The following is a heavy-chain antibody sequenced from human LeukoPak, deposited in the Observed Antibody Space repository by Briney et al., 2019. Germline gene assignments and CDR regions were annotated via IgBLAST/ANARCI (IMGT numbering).Heavy chain of an antibody. CDR2: IWYDGSNK. Sequence: GRSLRLSCAASGFTFSSYGMHWVRQAPGKGLEWVAVIWYDGSNKYYADSVKGRFTISRDNSKNTLYLQMNSLRAEDTAVYYCARDSIQLWPNAIDFWGQGTLVTVSS. D-gene: IGHD1-1*01. J-gene: IGHJ4*02. V-gene: IGHV3-33*01. CDR1: GFTFSSYG. CDR3: ARDSIQLWPNAIDF.